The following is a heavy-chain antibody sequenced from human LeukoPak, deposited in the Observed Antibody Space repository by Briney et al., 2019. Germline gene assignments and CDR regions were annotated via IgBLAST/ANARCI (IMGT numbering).Heavy chain of an antibody. D-gene: IGHD2-15*01. J-gene: IGHJ4*02. Sequence: PGGSLRLSCVASGFTFSSYSMQWVRQTPGKGLEWVGILSYDGTNTYYGESVKGRFTISRDNSQNTLYLQMNSLRAEDTAVYYCAKGGYCSGGSCYSPYYFDYWGQGTLVTVSS. V-gene: IGHV3-30*18. CDR1: GFTFSSYS. CDR3: AKGGYCSGGSCYSPYYFDY. CDR2: LSYDGTNT.